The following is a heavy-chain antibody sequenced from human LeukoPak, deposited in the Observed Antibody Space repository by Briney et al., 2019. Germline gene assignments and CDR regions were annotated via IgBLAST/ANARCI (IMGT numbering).Heavy chain of an antibody. J-gene: IGHJ4*02. CDR1: GGSISNYY. CDR3: ARSYSGSYYRTFDY. CDR2: IYYSGST. V-gene: IGHV4-59*01. Sequence: SETLSLTCRVSGGSISNYYWSWIRQPPGKGLEWIGYIYYSGSTNYNPSLKSRVTISVDTSKNQFSLELTSVTAADTAVYYCARSYSGSYYRTFDYWGQGALVTVSS. D-gene: IGHD3-10*01.